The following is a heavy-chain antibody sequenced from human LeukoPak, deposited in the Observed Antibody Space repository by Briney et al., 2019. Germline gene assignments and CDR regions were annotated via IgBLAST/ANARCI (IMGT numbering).Heavy chain of an antibody. D-gene: IGHD3-3*01. CDR2: IYTSGST. CDR3: ARGNFWSGYPYCFDY. V-gene: IGHV4-4*07. J-gene: IGHJ4*02. CDR1: GGSISSYY. Sequence: PSETLSLTCTVSGGSISSYYWSWIRQPAGKGLEWIGRIYTSGSTNYNPSLKSRVTMSVDTSKNQFSPKLSSVTAADTAVYYCARGNFWSGYPYCFDYWGQGTLVTVSS.